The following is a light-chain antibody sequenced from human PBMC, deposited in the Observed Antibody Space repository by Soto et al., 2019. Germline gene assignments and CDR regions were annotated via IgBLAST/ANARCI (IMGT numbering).Light chain of an antibody. Sequence: QSVLTQPASVSGSPGQSITISCTGTTSDIGGYNFVSCYQQHPGKAPKLLIYDVRNRPSGVSNRFSGSKSGNTASLTISGLHAEDEADYYCNSYRSISTYVFGSGTKLTVL. V-gene: IGLV2-14*01. J-gene: IGLJ1*01. CDR2: DVR. CDR1: TSDIGGYNF. CDR3: NSYRSISTYV.